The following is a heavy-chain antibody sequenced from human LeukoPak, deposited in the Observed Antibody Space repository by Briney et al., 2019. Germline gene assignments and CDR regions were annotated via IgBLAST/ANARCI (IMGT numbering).Heavy chain of an antibody. Sequence: PGGPLRLSCGASGFTFSNYSMHGVRQAPDRGVEWVEFIRYDGSNKYYADSVNGRLTISRDNSKNTLYLQMNSRRAEDTAVYYCAKISDFWSDTYWGQGTLVTVSS. CDR2: IRYDGSNK. CDR3: AKISDFWSDTY. CDR1: GFTFSNYS. D-gene: IGHD3-3*01. V-gene: IGHV3-30*02. J-gene: IGHJ4*02.